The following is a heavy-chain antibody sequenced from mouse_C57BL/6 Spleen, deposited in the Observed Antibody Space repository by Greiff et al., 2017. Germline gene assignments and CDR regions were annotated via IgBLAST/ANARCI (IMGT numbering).Heavy chain of an antibody. V-gene: IGHV1-81*01. Sequence: VKLQESGAELARPGASVKLSCKASGYTFTSYGISWVKQRTGQGLEWIGEIYPRSGNTYYNEKFKGKATLTADKSSSTAYMELRSLTSEDSAVYFCARYPYYYGSSYWYFDVWGTGTTVTVSS. CDR1: GYTFTSYG. D-gene: IGHD1-1*01. CDR3: ARYPYYYGSSYWYFDV. CDR2: IYPRSGNT. J-gene: IGHJ1*03.